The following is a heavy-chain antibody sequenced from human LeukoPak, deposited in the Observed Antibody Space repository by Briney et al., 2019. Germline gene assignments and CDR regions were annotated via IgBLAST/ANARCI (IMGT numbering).Heavy chain of an antibody. CDR3: AKGARDIVVVPAAIGSWNYPRRGGWFNP. D-gene: IGHD2-2*01. V-gene: IGHV4-30-2*01. CDR2: IYHSGST. CDR1: GGSISSGGYS. J-gene: IGHJ5*02. Sequence: SETLSLTCAVSGGSISSGGYSWSWIRQPPGKGLEWIGYIYHSGSTYYNPSLKSRVTISVDRSKNQFSLKLSSVTAADTAVYYCAKGARDIVVVPAAIGSWNYPRRGGWFNPWGQGTLVTVSS.